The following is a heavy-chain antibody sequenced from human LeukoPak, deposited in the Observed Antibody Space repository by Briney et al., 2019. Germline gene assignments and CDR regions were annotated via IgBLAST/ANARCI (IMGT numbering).Heavy chain of an antibody. CDR1: GGSISSYY. J-gene: IGHJ4*02. Sequence: SETLSLTCTVSGGSISSYYWSWIRQPPGKGLEWIGYIYYSGSTNYNPSLKSRVTISVDTSKNQFSLKLSSATAADTAVYYCARSFDWLSIDYWGQGTLVTVSS. CDR3: ARSFDWLSIDY. V-gene: IGHV4-59*01. CDR2: IYYSGST. D-gene: IGHD3-9*01.